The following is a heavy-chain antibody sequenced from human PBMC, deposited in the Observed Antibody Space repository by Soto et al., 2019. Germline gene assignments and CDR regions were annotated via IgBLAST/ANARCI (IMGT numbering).Heavy chain of an antibody. V-gene: IGHV4-31*03. J-gene: IGHJ4*02. CDR3: AREPLT. Sequence: QVQLQESGPGMVKPSQTLSLTCTVSMGSISSGGYYWSWSGQHPGKGLEWIGYIYYSGSTYYNPSLKSRVTISVDTSQNQFSLKLSSVTATDTDVYYCAREPLTWGQGTLVTVSS. CDR2: IYYSGST. CDR1: MGSISSGGYY.